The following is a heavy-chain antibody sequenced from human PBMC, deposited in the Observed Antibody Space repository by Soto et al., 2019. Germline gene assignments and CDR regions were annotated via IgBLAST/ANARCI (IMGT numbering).Heavy chain of an antibody. CDR3: ARDRSGYPDF. D-gene: IGHD6-13*01. CDR2: INAGTGNT. Sequence: QVQLVQSGAEVKKPGASVRVSCKASGYTFSDYPMHWVRQAPGQRLEWLGWINAGTGNTKYSQKFQGRITITRDTFASTVYMELSSGTSHDTAVYYCARDRSGYPDFWGQGTLVTISA. V-gene: IGHV1-3*01. J-gene: IGHJ4*01. CDR1: GYTFSDYP.